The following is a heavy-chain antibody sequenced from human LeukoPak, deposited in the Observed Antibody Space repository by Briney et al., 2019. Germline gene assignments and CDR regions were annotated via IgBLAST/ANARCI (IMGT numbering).Heavy chain of an antibody. V-gene: IGHV3-30*02. CDR1: GFTFRSYGIQFNNYG. CDR3: AKLKINYNYYMDV. CDR2: IQSDGRNK. Sequence: GGSLRLSCAASGFTFRSYGIQFNNYGMHWVRQAPGQVLEWVAFIQSDGRNKYYADSVKGRFTISRDNTMNMLYLQMNSLRAEDTAVYYCAKLKINYNYYMDVWGKGTTVIVSS. D-gene: IGHD3-16*01. J-gene: IGHJ6*03.